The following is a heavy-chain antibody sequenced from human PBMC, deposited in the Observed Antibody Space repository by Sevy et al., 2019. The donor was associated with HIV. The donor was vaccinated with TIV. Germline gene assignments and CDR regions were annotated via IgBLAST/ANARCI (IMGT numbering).Heavy chain of an antibody. J-gene: IGHJ4*02. D-gene: IGHD3-3*01. CDR1: GYTFTGYY. V-gene: IGHV1-2*02. CDR2: INPNSGGT. CDR3: ARAILTISLDY. Sequence: ASVKVSCKTSGYTFTGYYIHWVRQAPGQGLEWMGWINPNSGGTNYAQKFQGRVTVTRVTSISTAYMDLSRLRSDDTAVYYCARAILTISLDYWGQGTLVTVSS.